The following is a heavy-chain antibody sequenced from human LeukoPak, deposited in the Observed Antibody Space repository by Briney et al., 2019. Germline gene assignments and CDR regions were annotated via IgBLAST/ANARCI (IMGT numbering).Heavy chain of an antibody. Sequence: GGSLRLSCAASGFTFRSYWMAWVRQAPGKGLEWVANIKPDGTENSHVDSVKGRFIISRDNAKNSLYLQMNYLRVEDTAIYYCARDTVAAAGDDWGQGTLVTVS. CDR1: GFTFRSYW. CDR3: ARDTVAAAGDD. CDR2: IKPDGTEN. V-gene: IGHV3-7*01. J-gene: IGHJ4*02. D-gene: IGHD6-13*01.